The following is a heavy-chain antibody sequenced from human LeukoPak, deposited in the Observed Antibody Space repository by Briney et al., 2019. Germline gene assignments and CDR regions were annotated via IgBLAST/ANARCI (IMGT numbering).Heavy chain of an antibody. Sequence: PGGSLRLSCAASGFTFSTYSMNWVRQAPGKGLEWVSSISISSSNVYYADSVKGRFTISRDNAKNSLYLQMNSLRAEDTAVYYCARGSRDDSKNDYWGQGTLVTVSS. D-gene: IGHD5-24*01. CDR1: GFTFSTYS. CDR3: ARGSRDDSKNDY. V-gene: IGHV3-21*01. J-gene: IGHJ4*02. CDR2: ISISSSNV.